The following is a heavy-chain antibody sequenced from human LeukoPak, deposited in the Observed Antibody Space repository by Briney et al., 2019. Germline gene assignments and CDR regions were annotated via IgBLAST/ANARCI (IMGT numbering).Heavy chain of an antibody. CDR3: ARPAYSSSWYYFEY. Sequence: GGSLRLSCAASGFTFSSFAMGWVRLALGKGLEWVSSISNSGGGTYYAESVKGRFTISRDNSKNTLYLQMSSLRAEDTAIYYCARPAYSSSWYYFEYWGQGTLVTVSS. CDR1: GFTFSSFA. V-gene: IGHV3-23*01. D-gene: IGHD6-13*01. CDR2: ISNSGGGT. J-gene: IGHJ4*02.